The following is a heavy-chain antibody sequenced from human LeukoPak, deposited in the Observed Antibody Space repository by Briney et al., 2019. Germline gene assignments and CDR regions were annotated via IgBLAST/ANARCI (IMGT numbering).Heavy chain of an antibody. CDR2: MYYSGST. V-gene: IGHV4-59*12. CDR3: AGSPLGYCSSTSCYENWFDP. D-gene: IGHD2-2*01. Sequence: SETLSLTCTVSGGSISSYSWSWIRQPPGKGLEWIGYMYYSGSTNNNPSLKSRVTISVDTSKNQFSLKLSSVTAADTAVYYCAGSPLGYCSSTSCYENWFDPWGQGTLVTVSS. J-gene: IGHJ5*02. CDR1: GGSISSYS.